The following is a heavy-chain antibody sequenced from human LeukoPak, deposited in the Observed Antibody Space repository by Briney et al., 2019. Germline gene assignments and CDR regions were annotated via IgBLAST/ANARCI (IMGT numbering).Heavy chain of an antibody. CDR1: GGSFSGYY. Sequence: PSKTLSLTCAVYGGSFSGYYWSWIRQPPGKGLEWIGEINHSGSTNYNPSLKSRVTISVDTSKNQFSLKLSSVTAADTAVYYCARGKRYWGQGTLVTVSS. V-gene: IGHV4-34*01. J-gene: IGHJ4*02. D-gene: IGHD5-24*01. CDR2: INHSGST. CDR3: ARGKRY.